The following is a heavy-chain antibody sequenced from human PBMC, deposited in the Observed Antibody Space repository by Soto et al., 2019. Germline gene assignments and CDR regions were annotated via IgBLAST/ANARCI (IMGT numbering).Heavy chain of an antibody. V-gene: IGHV3-23*01. Sequence: EVQLLESGGGLVQPGGSLRLSCAASGFTFSSYAMRWVRQAPVKGLEWVSAISGSGDSTYYADSVKGRFTISRDNSKNPLYLQVNSLRAEDTAVYYCARRGSGSYYDYWGKGTLVTVSS. CDR3: ARRGSGSYYDY. D-gene: IGHD1-26*01. CDR1: GFTFSSYA. J-gene: IGHJ4*02. CDR2: ISGSGDST.